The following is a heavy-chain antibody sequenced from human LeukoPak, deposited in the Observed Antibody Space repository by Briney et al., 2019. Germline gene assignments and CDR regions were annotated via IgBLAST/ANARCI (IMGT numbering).Heavy chain of an antibody. CDR3: ATDLIAVAGGGY. V-gene: IGHV1-18*01. J-gene: IGHJ4*02. Sequence: ASVKVSCKASGYTFTSYGISWVRQAPGQGLEWMGWISAYNGNTSYAQKLQGRVTMTTDTSTSTAYMELRSLRSEDTAVYYCATDLIAVAGGGYWGQGTLVTVSS. CDR2: ISAYNGNT. D-gene: IGHD6-19*01. CDR1: GYTFTSYG.